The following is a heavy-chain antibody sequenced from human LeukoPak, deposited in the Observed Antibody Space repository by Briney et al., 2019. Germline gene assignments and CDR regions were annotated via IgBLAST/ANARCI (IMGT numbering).Heavy chain of an antibody. D-gene: IGHD3-10*01. CDR1: GGSISGGGYY. J-gene: IGHJ4*02. V-gene: IGHV4-31*03. Sequence: SETLSLTCTVSGGSISGGGYYWSWIRQHPGKGLEWIGYIHYSGSTYYNPSLKSRVTISVDTSKNQFSLKLSSVTAADTAVYYCARDNYGSGSYYYWGQGTLVTVSS. CDR3: ARDNYGSGSYYY. CDR2: IHYSGST.